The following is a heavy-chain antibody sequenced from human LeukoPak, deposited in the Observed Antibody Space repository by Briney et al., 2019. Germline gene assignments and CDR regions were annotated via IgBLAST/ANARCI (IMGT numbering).Heavy chain of an antibody. V-gene: IGHV3-7*03. CDR3: ARGGLSIMGY. D-gene: IGHD2/OR15-2a*01. CDR2: INQDGSEK. CDR1: GITFSRFW. J-gene: IGHJ4*02. Sequence: GGSLRLSCAASGITFSRFWMSWVRQAPGKGLQWVANINQDGSEKHYVDSVKGRFTTSRDNARNSLYLQMNSLRAEDTAVYFCARGGLSIMGYWGQGTLVTVSS.